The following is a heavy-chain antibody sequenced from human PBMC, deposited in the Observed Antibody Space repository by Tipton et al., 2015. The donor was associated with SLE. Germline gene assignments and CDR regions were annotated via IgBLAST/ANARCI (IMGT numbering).Heavy chain of an antibody. CDR1: GGSFSGYY. J-gene: IGHJ4*02. CDR3: ASILNHAFDY. Sequence: TLSLTCAVYGGSFSGYYWSWIRQPLGKGLEWIGEINHSGSTNYNPSLKSRVTISVDTSKNQFSLKLRSVTAADTAVYYCASILNHAFDYRGQGTLVTVSS. CDR2: INHSGST. V-gene: IGHV4-34*01. D-gene: IGHD2-8*01.